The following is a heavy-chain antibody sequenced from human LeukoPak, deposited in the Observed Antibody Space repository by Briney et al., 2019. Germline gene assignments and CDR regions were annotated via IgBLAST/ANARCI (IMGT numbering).Heavy chain of an antibody. CDR2: IKQDGSEQ. D-gene: IGHD2-15*01. Sequence: GGSLRLSCEASGFTISGYWMTWVRQAPGKGLERVATIKQDGSEQDYVDSVKGRFTISRDNAKNSLFLQMNSLRVEDTAVYYCARERGRPLNCFDYWGQGTLVTVSS. CDR3: ARERGRPLNCFDY. V-gene: IGHV3-7*01. J-gene: IGHJ4*02. CDR1: GFTISGYW.